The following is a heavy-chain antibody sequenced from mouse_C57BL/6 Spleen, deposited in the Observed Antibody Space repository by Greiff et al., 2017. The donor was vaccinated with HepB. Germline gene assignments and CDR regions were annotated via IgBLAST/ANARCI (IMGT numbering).Heavy chain of an antibody. CDR1: GYAFSSSW. Sequence: VQLQQSGPELVKPGASVKISCKASGYAFSSSWMNWVKQRPGKGLEWIGRIYPGDGDTNYNGKFKGKATLTAEKSSSTAYMQLSSLTSEDSAVYFCARRLTGTTYCDYRAKAPLSQSPQ. V-gene: IGHV1-82*01. J-gene: IGHJ2*01. CDR3: ARRLTGTTYCDY. D-gene: IGHD4-1*01. CDR2: IYPGDGDT.